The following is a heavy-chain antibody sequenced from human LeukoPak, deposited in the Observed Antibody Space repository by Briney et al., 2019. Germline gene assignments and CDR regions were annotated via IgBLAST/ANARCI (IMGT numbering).Heavy chain of an antibody. Sequence: GGSLRLSCAASGFTFNNYWMHWVRQAPGKGLMWASRINSDGSSTAYADPVKGRFTISRDNAKNTLSLQMNSLRAEDTAVYYCAVSKNFDYWGQGTLVTVSS. J-gene: IGHJ4*02. CDR1: GFTFNNYW. V-gene: IGHV3-74*03. D-gene: IGHD2/OR15-2a*01. CDR2: INSDGSST. CDR3: AVSKNFDY.